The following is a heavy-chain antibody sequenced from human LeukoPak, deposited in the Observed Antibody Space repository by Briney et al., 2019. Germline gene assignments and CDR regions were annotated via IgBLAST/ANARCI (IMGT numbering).Heavy chain of an antibody. CDR2: VYDSWNN. D-gene: IGHD3-10*02. Sequence: PSETLSLTCNVSGGSVSSGSYYWNWIRQPPGKGLEWLGSVYDSWNNYYNPSLESRITMSVDTSKNQYSLELSSVIAADTAVYYCASYFVGNGGRGYWGQGALVTVSS. CDR1: GGSVSSGSYY. J-gene: IGHJ4*02. V-gene: IGHV4-30-4*08. CDR3: ASYFVGNGGRGY.